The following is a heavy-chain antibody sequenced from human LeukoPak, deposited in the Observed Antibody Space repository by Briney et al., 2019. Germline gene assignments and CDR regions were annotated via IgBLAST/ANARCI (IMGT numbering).Heavy chain of an antibody. V-gene: IGHV4-39*01. J-gene: IGHJ4*02. D-gene: IGHD6-13*01. CDR3: ARHVTATGSADY. CDR2: IYYTGST. Sequence: SETLSLTCAVSGGSISGGKDFWGWIRQSPGKGLEWIGSIYYTGSTYYNPSLKSRVTISVDTSKSEFSLMVHSVTAADTAMYYCARHVTATGSADYWGQGTLVTVSS. CDR1: GGSISGGKDF.